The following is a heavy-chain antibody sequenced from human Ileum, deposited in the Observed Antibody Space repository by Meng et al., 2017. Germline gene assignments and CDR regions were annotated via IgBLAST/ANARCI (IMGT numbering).Heavy chain of an antibody. CDR1: GGSFSGYY. CDR3: ARGGHDSSGYYSFDY. V-gene: IGHV4-34*01. Sequence: WAAGLLKPSGTLPPTCAVYGGSFSGYYWSWIRQPPGKGLEWIGEINHSGSTNYNPSLKSRVTISVDTSKNQFSLKLSSVTAADTAVYYCARGGHDSSGYYSFDYWGQGTLVTVSS. CDR2: INHSGST. D-gene: IGHD3-22*01. J-gene: IGHJ4*02.